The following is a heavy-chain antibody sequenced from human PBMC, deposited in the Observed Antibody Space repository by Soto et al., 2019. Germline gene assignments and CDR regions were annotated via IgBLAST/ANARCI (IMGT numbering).Heavy chain of an antibody. V-gene: IGHV5-51*01. CDR3: ARLSCSSTSCYYYYYYGMHV. Sequence: GESLKISCKGSGYSFTSYWIGWVRQMPGKGLEWMGIIYPGDSDTRYSPSFQGQVTISADKSISTAYLQWSSLKASDTAMYYCARLSCSSTSCYYYYYYGMHVWGQGTTVTVSS. CDR1: GYSFTSYW. D-gene: IGHD2-2*01. CDR2: IYPGDSDT. J-gene: IGHJ6*02.